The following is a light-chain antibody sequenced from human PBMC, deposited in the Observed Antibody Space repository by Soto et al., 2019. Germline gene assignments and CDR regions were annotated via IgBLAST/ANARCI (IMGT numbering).Light chain of an antibody. CDR1: QSVLYSSNSKNY. V-gene: IGKV4-1*01. J-gene: IGKJ3*01. Sequence: DIVMTQSPDSLAVSLGERATIYCKSSQSVLYSSNSKNYLAWYQQKPGQPPKLLIYWASTRESGVPERFSGSGSGTDFTLTISSLQAEDVAVYYCQQYYITPLTFGPGTKVDIK. CDR3: QQYYITPLT. CDR2: WAS.